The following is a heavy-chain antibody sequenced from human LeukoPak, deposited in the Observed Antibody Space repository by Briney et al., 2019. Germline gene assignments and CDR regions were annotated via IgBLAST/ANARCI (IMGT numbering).Heavy chain of an antibody. D-gene: IGHD6-19*01. Sequence: ASVKVSCKASGYTFTSYDINWVRQATGQGLEWMGWMNLNSGNTGYAQKFQGRVTMTRNTSISTAYMELSSLRSEDTAVYYCARSSGWAYYYYYYMDVWGKGTTVTISS. V-gene: IGHV1-8*01. CDR3: ARSSGWAYYYYYYMDV. J-gene: IGHJ6*03. CDR2: MNLNSGNT. CDR1: GYTFTSYD.